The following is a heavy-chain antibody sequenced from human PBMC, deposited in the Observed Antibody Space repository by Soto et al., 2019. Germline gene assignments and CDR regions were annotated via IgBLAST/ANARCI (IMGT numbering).Heavy chain of an antibody. CDR3: ARGDRREYCSGGSCLGMDV. D-gene: IGHD2-15*01. V-gene: IGHV4-34*01. CDR2: INHSGST. J-gene: IGHJ6*03. Sequence: SETLSLTCAVYGGSFSGYYWSWIRQPPGKGLEWIGEINHSGSTNYNPSLKSRVTISVDTSKNQFSLKLSSVTAADTAVYYCARGDRREYCSGGSCLGMDVWGKGTTVTVSS. CDR1: GGSFSGYY.